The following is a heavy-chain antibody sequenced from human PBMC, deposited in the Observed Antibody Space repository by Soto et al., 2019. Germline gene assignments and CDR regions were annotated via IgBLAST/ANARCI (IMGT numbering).Heavy chain of an antibody. D-gene: IGHD2-2*01. V-gene: IGHV3-23*01. CDR1: GFSFNNYA. J-gene: IGHJ4*02. CDR2: ISDSGST. Sequence: PVGSLRLSCASSGFSFNNYAMNWVRQAPGQGLEWVSTISDSGSTYYADSVKGRFTISRDNSKNTLYLQMKSLRAEDTAVYFCAKDVGGHYCTPTSCLYFFHSWGRGTLVTVSS. CDR3: AKDVGGHYCTPTSCLYFFHS.